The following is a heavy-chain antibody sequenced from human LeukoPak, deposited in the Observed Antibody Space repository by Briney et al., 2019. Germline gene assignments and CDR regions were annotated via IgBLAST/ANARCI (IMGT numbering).Heavy chain of an antibody. V-gene: IGHV4-30-2*01. Sequence: SQTLSLTCAVSGGPISSGGYSWSWIRQPPGKGLEWIGYIYHSGSTYYNPSLKSRVTISVDRSKNQFSLKLSSVTAADTAVYYCARGGSDYGDYGYFQHWGQGTLVTVSS. CDR1: GGPISSGGYS. CDR3: ARGGSDYGDYGYFQH. CDR2: IYHSGST. D-gene: IGHD4-17*01. J-gene: IGHJ1*01.